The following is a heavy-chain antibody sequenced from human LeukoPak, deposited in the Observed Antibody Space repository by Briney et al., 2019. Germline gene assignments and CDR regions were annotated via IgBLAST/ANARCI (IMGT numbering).Heavy chain of an antibody. V-gene: IGHV3-13*01. CDR2: IGTAGDT. J-gene: IGHJ4*02. CDR1: GFTFSSYD. D-gene: IGHD3-22*01. Sequence: GGSLRLSCAASGFTFSSYDMHWVRQATGKGLEWVSAIGTAGDTYYPGSVKGRFTISRDNAKNSLYLQMNSLRAEDTAVYYCAREGSRYYDSSGSNYWGQGTLVTVSS. CDR3: AREGSRYYDSSGSNY.